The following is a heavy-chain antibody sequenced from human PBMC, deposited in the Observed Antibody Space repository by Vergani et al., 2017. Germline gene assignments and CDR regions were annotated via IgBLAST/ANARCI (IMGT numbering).Heavy chain of an antibody. CDR1: GGSISSSSYY. J-gene: IGHJ6*02. CDR3: ARGLVDIVVVPAAIAHYYYGMDV. CDR2: IYYSGST. V-gene: IGHV4-39*01. D-gene: IGHD2-2*01. Sequence: QLQLQESGPGLVKPSETLSLTCTVSGGSISSSSYYWGWIRQPPGKGLEWIGSIYYSGSTYYNPSLKSRVTISVDTSKNQFSLKLSSVTAADTAVYYCARGLVDIVVVPAAIAHYYYGMDVWGQGTTVTVSS.